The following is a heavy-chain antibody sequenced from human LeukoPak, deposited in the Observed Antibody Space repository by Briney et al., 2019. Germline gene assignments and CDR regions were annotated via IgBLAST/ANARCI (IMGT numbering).Heavy chain of an antibody. CDR2: ISSSSSDYI. CDR1: GFSFTSYS. CDR3: ARGPYYYDGGGFYHY. D-gene: IGHD3-22*01. V-gene: IGHV3-21*01. J-gene: IGHJ4*02. Sequence: GGSLRLSCVASGFSFTSYSMNWVRQAPGKGLEWVSSISSSSSDYINYADSVKGRFTISKDNAKNSLYLQMNSLRAEDTAVYYCARGPYYYDGGGFYHYWGQGTLVTVSS.